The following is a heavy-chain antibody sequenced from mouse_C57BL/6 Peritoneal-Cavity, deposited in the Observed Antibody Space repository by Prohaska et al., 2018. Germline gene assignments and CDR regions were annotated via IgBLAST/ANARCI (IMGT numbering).Heavy chain of an antibody. V-gene: IGHV1-61*01. CDR3: ATLYSNYVRFAY. Sequence: QVQLQQPGAELVRPGSSVKLSCKASGYTFTSYWMDWVKQRPGQGLEWRGNIYPSDSETHYNQKFKDKATLSVDKSSSPAYIQLSSLTSEYSAVYYCATLYSNYVRFAYWGQGTLVTVSA. CDR2: IYPSDSET. CDR1: GYTFTSYW. J-gene: IGHJ3*01. D-gene: IGHD2-5*01.